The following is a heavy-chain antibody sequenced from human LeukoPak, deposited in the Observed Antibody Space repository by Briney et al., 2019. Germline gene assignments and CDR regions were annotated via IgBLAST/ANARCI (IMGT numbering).Heavy chain of an antibody. CDR1: GGSISTTSYY. V-gene: IGHV4-39*01. CDR2: IYYSGST. CDR3: ARRAVYEGFDY. J-gene: IGHJ4*02. Sequence: SETLSLTCTVSGGSISTTSYYWDWIRQAPGKGLEWIGSIYYSGSTDYNPSLKSRITISVDTSRNQFSQRLTSMTAADTAVHYCARRAVYEGFDYWGQGTLVTVSS. D-gene: IGHD1-14*01.